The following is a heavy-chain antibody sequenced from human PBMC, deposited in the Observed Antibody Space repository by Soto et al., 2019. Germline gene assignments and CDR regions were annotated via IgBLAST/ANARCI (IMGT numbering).Heavy chain of an antibody. CDR2: IWYDGSDK. D-gene: IGHD4-17*01. V-gene: IGHV3-33*01. Sequence: QVQLVESGGGVVQPGRSLRLSCVTSGFTFRSHGMHWVRQAPGKGLEWVAVIWYDGSDKYYADSVKGRFTISRDNSKNTLYLQMSSLRAEDTAVYYCASQGGTVFPKDYWGQGTLVTVSS. J-gene: IGHJ4*02. CDR1: GFTFRSHG. CDR3: ASQGGTVFPKDY.